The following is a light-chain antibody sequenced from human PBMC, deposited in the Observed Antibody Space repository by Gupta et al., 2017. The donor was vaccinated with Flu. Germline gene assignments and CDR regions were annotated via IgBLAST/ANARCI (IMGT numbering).Light chain of an antibody. CDR2: VAS. CDR3: LHYNNWPPTLI. V-gene: IGKV3-15*01. CDR1: RAFRNN. Sequence: RATCSCRASRAFRNNLPWYQQQIGEAPRLLMYVASIRATGGPARFSGGRSGTDFTRANSSLQSGDFALYCCLHYNNWPPTLIFGGGTKVEIK. J-gene: IGKJ4*01.